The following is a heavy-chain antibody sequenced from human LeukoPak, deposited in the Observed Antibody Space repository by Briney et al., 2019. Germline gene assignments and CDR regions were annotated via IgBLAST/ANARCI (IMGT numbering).Heavy chain of an antibody. J-gene: IGHJ4*02. CDR3: ATHSPAGNATGYIRRLDY. CDR2: INPGVGST. Sequence: ASVKVSCKASGYSLTDSYMHWVRQAPGQGLEGMGIINPGVGSTTYAQKFQDRVNRTREPATSTVYMEVSSLRSEDTALYYCATHSPAGNATGYIRRLDYWGQGTLVTVSS. D-gene: IGHD5-24*01. V-gene: IGHV1-46*01. CDR1: GYSLTDSY.